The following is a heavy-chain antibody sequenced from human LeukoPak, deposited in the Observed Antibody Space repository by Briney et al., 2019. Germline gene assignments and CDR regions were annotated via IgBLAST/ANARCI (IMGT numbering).Heavy chain of an antibody. D-gene: IGHD1-14*01. CDR3: ARGGNLEN. J-gene: IGHJ4*02. CDR1: GFTLNRYW. V-gene: IGHV3-7*01. Sequence: LGGSLRLSCAASGFTLNRYWMSWVRQAPGKGLEWVANINEDGGERHYVDSVKGRFTISRDNAKNSLYLQMNSLRAEDTAVYYCARGGNLENWGGGTLVTVSS. CDR2: INEDGGER.